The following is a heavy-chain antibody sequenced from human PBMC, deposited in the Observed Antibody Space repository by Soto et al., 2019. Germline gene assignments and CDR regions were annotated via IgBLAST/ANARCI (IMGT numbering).Heavy chain of an antibody. V-gene: IGHV3-33*01. CDR1: GFTFSSYG. D-gene: IGHD2-15*01. J-gene: IGHJ4*02. CDR2: IWYDGSNK. Sequence: QVQLVESGGGVVQPGRSLRLSCAASGFTFSSYGMHWVRQAPGKGLEWVAVIWYDGSNKYYADSVKGRFTISRDNSKNTLYLQMNSLRAEDTAVYYCASTVVVGNLVDWGQGTLVTVSS. CDR3: ASTVVVGNLVD.